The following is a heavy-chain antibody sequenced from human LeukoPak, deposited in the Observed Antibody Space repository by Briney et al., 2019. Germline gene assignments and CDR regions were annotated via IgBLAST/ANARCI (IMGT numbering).Heavy chain of an antibody. CDR2: IWYDGSNK. D-gene: IGHD2-15*01. CDR1: GFTFGSYG. V-gene: IGHV3-33*01. J-gene: IGHJ6*04. CDR3: ARPYCSGGTCYFLAMDV. Sequence: GGSLRLSCAAFGFTFGSYGMHWVRQAPGKGLEWVAVIWYDGSNKYYVDSVKGRFTISRDNSKNTLYLQMNSLRVEDTAVYYCARPYCSGGTCYFLAMDVWGKGTTVIVSS.